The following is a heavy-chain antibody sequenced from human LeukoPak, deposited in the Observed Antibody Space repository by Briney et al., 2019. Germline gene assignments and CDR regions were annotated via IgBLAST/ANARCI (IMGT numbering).Heavy chain of an antibody. V-gene: IGHV3-30*18. J-gene: IGHJ6*02. CDR3: AKGDWFGELLPYGMDV. Sequence: GGSLRLSCAASGFTFSSYGMHWVRQAPGKGLEWVAVISYDGSNKYYADSVKGRFTNSRDNSKNTLYLQMNSLRAEDTAVYYCAKGDWFGELLPYGMDVWGQGTTVTVSS. CDR1: GFTFSSYG. D-gene: IGHD3-10*01. CDR2: ISYDGSNK.